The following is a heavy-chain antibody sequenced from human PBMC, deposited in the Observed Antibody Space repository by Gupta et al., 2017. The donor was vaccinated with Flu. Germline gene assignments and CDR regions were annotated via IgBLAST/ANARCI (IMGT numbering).Heavy chain of an antibody. D-gene: IGHD3-16*01. CDR2: VKSHTDGGTT. J-gene: IGHJ3*02. V-gene: IGHV3-15*01. Sequence: EVQLVESGGGLVKPGGSLTLACAASGFIFSDAYLNWVRQAPGQGLEWVGRVKSHTDGGTTDYAAPMKGRFTISRDDSKNTLFLQMRSLKTEDTAVYFCTTDSSGGITFDIWGQGTMVTVSS. CDR3: TTDSSGGITFDI. CDR1: GFIFSDAY.